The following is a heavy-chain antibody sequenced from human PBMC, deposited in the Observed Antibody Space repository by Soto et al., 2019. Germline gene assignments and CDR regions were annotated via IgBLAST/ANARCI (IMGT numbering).Heavy chain of an antibody. D-gene: IGHD1-7*01. CDR3: ARHQVRTPASFDY. CDR1: GASISSGGYY. CDR2: IYYSGST. J-gene: IGHJ4*02. Sequence: TLSLTCAVSGASISSGGYYWSWIRQHPGKGLEWIGYIYYSGSTYYNPSLKSRVTISVDTSKNQFSLRVEDTAVYYCARHQVRTPASFDYWGQGTVVTVSS. V-gene: IGHV4-31*11.